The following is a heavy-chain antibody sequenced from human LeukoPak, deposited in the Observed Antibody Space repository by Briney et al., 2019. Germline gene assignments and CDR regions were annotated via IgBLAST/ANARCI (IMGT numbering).Heavy chain of an antibody. CDR2: ISSSSSYI. D-gene: IGHD2-2*02. J-gene: IGHJ4*02. V-gene: IGHV3-21*01. Sequence: GRSLRLCCAASGFTFSSYSMNWVRQAPGKELKWVSSISSSSSYIYYADSVKGRFTISRDNAKNSLYLQMNSLRAEDTAVYYCARDLLVVPAAILGYWGQGTLVTVSS. CDR3: ARDLLVVPAAILGY. CDR1: GFTFSSYS.